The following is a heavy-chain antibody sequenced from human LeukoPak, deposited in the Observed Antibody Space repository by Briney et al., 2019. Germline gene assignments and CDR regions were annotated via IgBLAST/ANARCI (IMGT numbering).Heavy chain of an antibody. V-gene: IGHV3-21*01. D-gene: IGHD6-6*01. Sequence: GGSLRLSCAASGFTFSDYSMNWVRQAPGKGLEWVSSISSSSSYIYYAESVKGRFTISRDNAKNSLYLQMNSLRAEDTAVYYCARPYITSSGIDYWGQGTLVTVSS. CDR2: ISSSSSYI. CDR3: ARPYITSSGIDY. CDR1: GFTFSDYS. J-gene: IGHJ4*02.